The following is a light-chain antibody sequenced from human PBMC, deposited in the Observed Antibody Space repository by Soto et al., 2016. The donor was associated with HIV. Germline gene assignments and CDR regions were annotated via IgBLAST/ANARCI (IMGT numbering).Light chain of an antibody. CDR2: DAS. Sequence: DRVSITCRASQSISTYLHWYQQKPGRAPKLLIYDASSLQSGVPSRFSGRGSGTDFTLTISDLQHEGLATYYCQQSSRTPRTFGQGDPRW. CDR3: QQSSRTPRT. J-gene: IGKJ1*01. V-gene: IGKV1-39*01. CDR1: QSISTY.